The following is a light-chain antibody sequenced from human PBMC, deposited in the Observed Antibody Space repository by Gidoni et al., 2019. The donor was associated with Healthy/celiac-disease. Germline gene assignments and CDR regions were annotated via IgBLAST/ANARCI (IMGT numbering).Light chain of an antibody. CDR3: QQYGSSPPIT. CDR2: GAS. V-gene: IGKV3-20*01. Sequence: EIVLPQSPCTLSLSPGERATLSCRASQSVSSSYLDWYQQKPCQAPRLLIYGASSRATVLPDRCSGSGSGTDFTLTISILEPEDFAVYYCQQYGSSPPITFGQXTRLEIK. J-gene: IGKJ5*01. CDR1: QSVSSSY.